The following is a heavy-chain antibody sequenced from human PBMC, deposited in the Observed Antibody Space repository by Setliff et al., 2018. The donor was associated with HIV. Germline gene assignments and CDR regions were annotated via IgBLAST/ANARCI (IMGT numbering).Heavy chain of an antibody. CDR1: AYSINSGYY. V-gene: IGHV4-38-2*01. CDR2: IYYGGNT. J-gene: IGHJ6*03. Sequence: PSETLSLTCAVSAYSINSGYYWGWIRQPPGKGLQWIGYIYYGGNTYYNPSLKSRVTISVDTSKNQFSLKLSSVTAADTAVYYCARRYYYYMDVWGKGTTVTVSS. CDR3: ARRYYYYMDV.